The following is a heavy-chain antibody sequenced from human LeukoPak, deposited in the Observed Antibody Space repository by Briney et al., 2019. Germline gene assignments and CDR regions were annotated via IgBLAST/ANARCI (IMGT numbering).Heavy chain of an antibody. CDR1: GYSFTSYR. CDR3: ARHFLGELPDMDV. Sequence: AGESLKVSCKGSGYSFTSYRISWVRQMPGKGLEWMGRIDPSDSYTKYSPSFQGHVTISGDESISTAYLQWSSLKASDTAMYYCARHFLGELPDMDVWGQGTTVTVSS. J-gene: IGHJ6*02. V-gene: IGHV5-10-1*01. CDR2: IDPSDSYT. D-gene: IGHD1-26*01.